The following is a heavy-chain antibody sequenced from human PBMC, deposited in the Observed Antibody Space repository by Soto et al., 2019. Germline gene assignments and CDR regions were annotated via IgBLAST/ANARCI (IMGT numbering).Heavy chain of an antibody. D-gene: IGHD6-25*01. CDR1: GYTFTGHY. CDR2: INPNRGGT. CDR3: ARDFSPNRLE. V-gene: IGHV1-2*02. J-gene: IGHJ4*02. Sequence: ASEKVSCKASGYTFTGHYMQWVRQAPGQGLEGMGWINPNRGGTTSAQKFQGRVTRARATSISTAYMELSRLKPANTAVYYCARDFSPNRLEWGQGTLVTVSS.